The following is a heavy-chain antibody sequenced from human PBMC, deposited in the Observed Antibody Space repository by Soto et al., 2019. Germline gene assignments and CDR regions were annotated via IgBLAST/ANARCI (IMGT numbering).Heavy chain of an antibody. CDR2: IIPIFGTA. D-gene: IGHD3-22*01. CDR3: ARDGSGYRSRASPMDV. CDR1: GGTFSSYA. J-gene: IGHJ6*02. V-gene: IGHV1-69*01. Sequence: VKVSCKASGGTFSSYAISWVRQAPGQGLEWMGGIIPIFGTANYAQKFQGRVTITADESTSTAYMELSSLRSEDTAVYYCARDGSGYRSRASPMDVWGQGTTVTVSS.